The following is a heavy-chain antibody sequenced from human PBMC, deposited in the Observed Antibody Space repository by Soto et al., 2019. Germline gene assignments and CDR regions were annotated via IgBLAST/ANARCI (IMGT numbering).Heavy chain of an antibody. J-gene: IGHJ4*02. D-gene: IGHD3-16*01. V-gene: IGHV3-30*18. CDR3: AKQERGSYFAY. CDR2: ISNDGSSE. CDR1: GFTFNKYG. Sequence: QVQLVESGGSVVQPGRSLRLSCAASGFTFNKYGMHWVRQAPGKGLEWVAAISNDGSSEYYADSVLGRFTISRDNPKNTLYLQMNSLKSEDTAVYACAKQERGSYFAYGGQRTLVTVSS.